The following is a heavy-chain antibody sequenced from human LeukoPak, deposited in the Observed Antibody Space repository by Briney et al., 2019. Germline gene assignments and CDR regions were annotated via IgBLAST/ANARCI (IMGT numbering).Heavy chain of an antibody. V-gene: IGHV3-30*18. CDR1: GFTFSSYG. CDR2: ISYDGSNK. J-gene: IGHJ4*02. Sequence: GSLRLSCAASGFTFSSYGMHWVRQAPGKGLEWVAVISYDGSNKYYADSVKGRFTISRDNSKNTLYLQMNSLRAEDTAVYYCAKDRGPFDYWGQGTLVTVSS. CDR3: AKDRGPFDY. D-gene: IGHD2-15*01.